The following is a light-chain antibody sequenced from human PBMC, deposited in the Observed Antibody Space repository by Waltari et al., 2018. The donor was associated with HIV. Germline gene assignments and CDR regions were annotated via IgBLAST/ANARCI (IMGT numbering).Light chain of an antibody. CDR3: CSYSSSGTVL. J-gene: IGLJ2*01. CDR1: STDVGGFNY. V-gene: IGLV2-14*03. Sequence: HSVLTQPASMSGSLGQSITISCLGSSTDVGGFNYVSWYQQSPDKAPRLVIYDVSNRPSGVSGRFSGSKSGSVASLTISGLQPEDEADYYCCSYSSSGTVLFGGGTRLTVL. CDR2: DVS.